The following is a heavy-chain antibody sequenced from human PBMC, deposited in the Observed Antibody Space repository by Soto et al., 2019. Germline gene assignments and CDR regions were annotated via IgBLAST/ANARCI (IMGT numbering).Heavy chain of an antibody. D-gene: IGHD3-10*01. Sequence: QVQLVQSGAEVKKPGSSVKVSCKASGGTFSSYTISWVRQAPGQGLEWMGRIIPILGIANYAQKFQGRVTIPADKSTSTAYMELSSLRSEDTAVYYCARDKWFGELSHFYYWGQGTLVTVSS. CDR3: ARDKWFGELSHFYY. CDR1: GGTFSSYT. CDR2: IIPILGIA. J-gene: IGHJ4*02. V-gene: IGHV1-69*08.